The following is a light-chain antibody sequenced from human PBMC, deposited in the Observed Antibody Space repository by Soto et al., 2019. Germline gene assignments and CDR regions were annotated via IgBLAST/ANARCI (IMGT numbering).Light chain of an antibody. V-gene: IGKV4-1*01. Sequence: DIVMTQSPDSLAVSLGERATINCKSSQIVLYISNNKNYLAWYQQKPGQPPKLLIYWASTRESGVPDRFSGSGSGTDFTLTISSLQAEDVAVYYCQQYYSTPLTFGQGTKVDI. CDR3: QQYYSTPLT. CDR2: WAS. J-gene: IGKJ1*01. CDR1: QIVLYISNNKNY.